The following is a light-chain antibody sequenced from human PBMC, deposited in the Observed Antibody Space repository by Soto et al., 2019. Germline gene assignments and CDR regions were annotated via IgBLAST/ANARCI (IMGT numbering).Light chain of an antibody. CDR3: ASWDDSLNGVV. CDR2: GNS. J-gene: IGLJ2*01. Sequence: QPVLTQPPSASGTPGQRVTISCSGSSSNIGSYTVNWYQHLPGTAPKLLIYGNSQRPSGVPDRFSGSKSGTSASLAISGLQSEDEADYYCASWDDSLNGVVFGGGTKVTVL. V-gene: IGLV1-44*01. CDR1: SSNIGSYT.